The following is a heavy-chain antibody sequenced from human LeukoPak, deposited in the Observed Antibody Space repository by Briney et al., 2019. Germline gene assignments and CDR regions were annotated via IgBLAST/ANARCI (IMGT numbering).Heavy chain of an antibody. D-gene: IGHD3-3*01. V-gene: IGHV3-30-3*01. CDR2: ISYDGSNK. J-gene: IGHJ6*02. CDR1: GFTFSSYA. CDR3: ARATYYDFWSGYYTHYYYGMDV. Sequence: GWSLRLSCAAPGFTFSSYAMHWVRQAPGKGLEWVAVISYDGSNKYYADSVKGRFTISRDNSKNTLYLQMNSLRAEDTAVYYCARATYYDFWSGYYTHYYYGMDVWGQGTTVTVSS.